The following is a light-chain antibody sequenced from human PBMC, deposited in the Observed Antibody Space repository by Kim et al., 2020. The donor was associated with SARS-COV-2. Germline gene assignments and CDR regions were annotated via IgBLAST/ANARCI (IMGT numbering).Light chain of an antibody. CDR3: ISYASTRSYV. CDR2: DVN. J-gene: IGLJ1*01. Sequence: QSALTQPASVSGSPGQSITISCTGTSSDVGAYNYVSWYQQHPGKAPKLMIFDVNNRPSGLSDRFSGSKSGNTASLTISGLQAEDEADYYCISYASTRSYVFGTGTKVTVL. CDR1: SSDVGAYNY. V-gene: IGLV2-14*01.